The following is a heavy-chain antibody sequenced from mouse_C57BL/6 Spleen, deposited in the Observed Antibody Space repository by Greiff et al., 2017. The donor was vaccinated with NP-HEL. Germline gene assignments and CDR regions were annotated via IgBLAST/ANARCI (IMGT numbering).Heavy chain of an antibody. Sequence: QVQLQQPGAELVKPGASVKLSCKASGYTFTSYWMHWVKQRPGQGLEWIGMIHPNSGSTNYNEKLKSKATLTVDKSSSTAYMQLSSLTSEDSAVYYCAREAYYGGDYWGQGTTLTVSS. CDR2: IHPNSGST. J-gene: IGHJ2*01. CDR1: GYTFTSYW. D-gene: IGHD1-1*01. V-gene: IGHV1-64*01. CDR3: AREAYYGGDY.